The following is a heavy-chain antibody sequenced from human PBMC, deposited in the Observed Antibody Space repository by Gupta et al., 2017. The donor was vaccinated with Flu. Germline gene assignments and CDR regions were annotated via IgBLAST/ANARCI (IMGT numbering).Heavy chain of an antibody. CDR2: IAGVGGNT. D-gene: IGHD2-2*01. CDR3: AKDRWGYCTRTSCYFDAFDI. V-gene: IGHV3-23*01. J-gene: IGHJ3*02. Sequence: QAPGKGLEWVSVIAGVGGNTYYADSVKGRFTISRDNSKNTLYLQINSLRAEDTAVYYCAKDRWGYCTRTSCYFDAFDIWGQGTRVTVSA.